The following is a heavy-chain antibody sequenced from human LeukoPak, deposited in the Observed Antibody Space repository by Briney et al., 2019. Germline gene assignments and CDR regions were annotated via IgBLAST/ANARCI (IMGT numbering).Heavy chain of an antibody. V-gene: IGHV3-21*01. D-gene: IGHD7-27*01. Sequence: GGSLRLSCAASGFTFSSYSMNWVRQAPGKGLEWVSSISSSSSYIYYADSVKGRFTISRDNAKNSLYLQMNILRAEDTAVYYCASGGYALGIRKDPFDYWGQGTLVTVSS. CDR2: ISSSSSYI. J-gene: IGHJ4*02. CDR1: GFTFSSYS. CDR3: ASGGYALGIRKDPFDY.